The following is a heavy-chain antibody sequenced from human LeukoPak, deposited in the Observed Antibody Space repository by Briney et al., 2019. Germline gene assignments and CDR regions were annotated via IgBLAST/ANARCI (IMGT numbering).Heavy chain of an antibody. CDR2: ISGYNGNT. CDR1: GYTFTNYG. V-gene: IGHV1-18*01. Sequence: ASVKVSCKASGYTFTNYGVSWVRQAPGQGLAWMGWISGYNGNTNYAQKFQGRVTMTTDTSTSTAYMEVRRLRFDDTALYYCARERGRLTMVRGGYDAFDIWGQGTMVTVSS. J-gene: IGHJ3*02. D-gene: IGHD3-10*01. CDR3: ARERGRLTMVRGGYDAFDI.